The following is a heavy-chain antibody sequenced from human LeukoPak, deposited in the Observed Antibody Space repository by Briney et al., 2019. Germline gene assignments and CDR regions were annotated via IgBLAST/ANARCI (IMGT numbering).Heavy chain of an antibody. Sequence: SQTLSLTCAVSGGSISSGGYYWSWIRQPPGKGLEWIGYIYYSGSTNYNPSLKSRVTISVDTSKNQFSLKLSSVTAADTAVYYCARGKRGYSYGSPDYWGQGTLVTVSS. D-gene: IGHD5-18*01. CDR1: GGSISSGGYY. V-gene: IGHV4-61*08. J-gene: IGHJ4*02. CDR3: ARGKRGYSYGSPDY. CDR2: IYYSGST.